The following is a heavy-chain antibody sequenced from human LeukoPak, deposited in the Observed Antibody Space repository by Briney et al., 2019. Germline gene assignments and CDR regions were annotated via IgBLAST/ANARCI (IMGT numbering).Heavy chain of an antibody. CDR1: GGSISSYY. Sequence: KPSGTLSLTCTVSGGSISSYYWSWIRQPAGKGLEWIGRIYTSGSTNYNPSLKSRVTMSVDTSKNQFSLKLSSVTAADTAVYYCARDRDGIFGVVNSYFDYWGQGTLVTVSS. D-gene: IGHD3-3*01. V-gene: IGHV4-4*07. CDR2: IYTSGST. J-gene: IGHJ4*02. CDR3: ARDRDGIFGVVNSYFDY.